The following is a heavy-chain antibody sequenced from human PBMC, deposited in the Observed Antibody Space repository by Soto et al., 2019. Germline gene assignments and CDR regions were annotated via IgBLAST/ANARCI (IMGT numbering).Heavy chain of an antibody. CDR1: GGTFNGFW. J-gene: IGHJ4*02. CDR3: TKDES. Sequence: VQLVESGGGLVQPGGSLRLSCAASGGTFNGFWMGWVRQSPGKGLEWVANINEDGSEMYYVDSVKGRFIISRDNAKNSLHLQMTSLRVEDTAVYYCTKDESWGPGPPVIVSS. V-gene: IGHV3-7*05. CDR2: INEDGSEM.